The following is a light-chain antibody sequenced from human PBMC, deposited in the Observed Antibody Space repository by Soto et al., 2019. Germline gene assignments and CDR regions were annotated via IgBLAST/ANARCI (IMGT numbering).Light chain of an antibody. CDR3: CLSASRTTFM. J-gene: IGLJ3*02. CDR2: EAT. Sequence: QSALTQPASVSGSPGQSITISCTGTSSDIGIYNLVSWYQQHPGKAPKLIIYEATKRPSGVSNRFSGSKSGNTVSLTVSGLQAEDEADYYSCLSASRTTFMFGGGTKLTVL. V-gene: IGLV2-23*02. CDR1: SSDIGIYNL.